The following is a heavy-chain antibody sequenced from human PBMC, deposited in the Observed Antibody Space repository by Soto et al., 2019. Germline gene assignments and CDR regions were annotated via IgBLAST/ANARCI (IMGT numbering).Heavy chain of an antibody. CDR3: ASTSVGATEWFDP. V-gene: IGHV4-34*01. CDR1: GGSFSGYY. CDR2: INHSGST. Sequence: SETLSLTCAVYGGSFSGYYWSWIRQPPGKGLEWIGEINHSGSTNYNPSLKSRVTISVDTSKNQFSLELSSVTAADTAVYYCASTSVGATEWFDPWGQGTLVTVSS. J-gene: IGHJ5*02. D-gene: IGHD1-26*01.